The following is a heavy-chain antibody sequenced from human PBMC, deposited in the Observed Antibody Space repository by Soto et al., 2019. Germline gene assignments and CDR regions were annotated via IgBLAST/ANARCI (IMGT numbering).Heavy chain of an antibody. V-gene: IGHV4-31*03. J-gene: IGHJ4*02. D-gene: IGHD2-21*01. CDR3: ARDDSRYATFDY. CDR2: ICYSGST. Sequence: QVQLQESGPGLVKPSQTLSLTCTVSGGSISSGGYYWSWIRQHPGKGLEWIGYICYSGSTYYNPSLKSRVTISVDTSKNQFSLRLSSVTAADTAVYYCARDDSRYATFDYWGQGTLVTVSS. CDR1: GGSISSGGYY.